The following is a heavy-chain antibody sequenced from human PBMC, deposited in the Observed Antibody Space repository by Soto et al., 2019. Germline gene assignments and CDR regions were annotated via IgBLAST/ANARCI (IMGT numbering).Heavy chain of an antibody. Sequence: EVQLVNSGGGLVQPGGSLRLSCAASGFTFSSYGMNWVRQAPGKGLEWVSYISSGSDTTNYADSVKGRFTISRDNAKSSLYLHLNSLTDDDTAVYYCARVGAGRPDYGGQGTLVIVSS. CDR1: GFTFSSYG. CDR3: ARVGAGRPDY. J-gene: IGHJ4*02. CDR2: ISSGSDTT. V-gene: IGHV3-48*02. D-gene: IGHD6-13*01.